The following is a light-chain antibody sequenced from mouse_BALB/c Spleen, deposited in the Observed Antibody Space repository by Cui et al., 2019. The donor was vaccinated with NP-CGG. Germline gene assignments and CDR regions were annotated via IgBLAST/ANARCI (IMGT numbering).Light chain of an antibody. CDR1: TGAVTTSNY. Sequence: QAVLTQESALTTSPGEKVTLTCRSSTGAVTTSNYANWVQEKPDHLFTGLIGGTNNRAPGLPARFSGSLIGDKAALTITGAQTEDEAIYFCALWYSNHWVFGGGTKLTVL. J-gene: IGLJ1*01. CDR3: ALWYSNHWV. V-gene: IGLV1*01. CDR2: GTN.